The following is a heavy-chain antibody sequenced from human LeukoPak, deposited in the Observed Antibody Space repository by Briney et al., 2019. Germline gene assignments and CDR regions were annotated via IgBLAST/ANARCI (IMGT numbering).Heavy chain of an antibody. J-gene: IGHJ3*02. Sequence: GGSLRLSCSASGFIISDYAMHWVRQAPGEGLEYVSAISANGGSTYYADSVKGRFTISRDNSKNTLYLQMNSLTAEDTAMYYCARVGVVPAAIPDGFDIWGQGTMVTVSS. V-gene: IGHV3-64*04. CDR2: ISANGGST. D-gene: IGHD2-2*01. CDR3: ARVGVVPAAIPDGFDI. CDR1: GFIISDYA.